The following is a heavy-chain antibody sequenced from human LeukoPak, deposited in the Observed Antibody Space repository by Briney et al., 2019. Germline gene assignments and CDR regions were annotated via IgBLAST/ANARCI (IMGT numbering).Heavy chain of an antibody. J-gene: IGHJ6*02. CDR2: MNPNSGNT. CDR3: ARARTAQWLVRSYYYGMDV. CDR1: GYTFTSYD. Sequence: GASVKVSCKASGYTFTSYDINWVRQATGQGLEWMGWMNPNSGNTGYAQKFQGRVTMTRNTSISTAYMELSSLRSEDTAVYYCARARTAQWLVRSYYYGMDVWGQGALVTVSS. V-gene: IGHV1-8*01. D-gene: IGHD6-19*01.